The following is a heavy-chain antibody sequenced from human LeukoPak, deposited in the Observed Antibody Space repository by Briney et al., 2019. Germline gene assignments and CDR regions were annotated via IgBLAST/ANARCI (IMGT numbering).Heavy chain of an antibody. D-gene: IGHD4-17*01. CDR1: GFTFSSYS. Sequence: PGGSLRLSCAASGFTFSSYSMNWVRQAPGKGLEWVSSISSSSSYIYYADSVKGRFTISRDNAKNSLYLQMNSLRAEDTAAYYCAITYYGDDRDFDYWGQGTLVTVSS. J-gene: IGHJ4*02. V-gene: IGHV3-21*01. CDR2: ISSSSSYI. CDR3: AITYYGDDRDFDY.